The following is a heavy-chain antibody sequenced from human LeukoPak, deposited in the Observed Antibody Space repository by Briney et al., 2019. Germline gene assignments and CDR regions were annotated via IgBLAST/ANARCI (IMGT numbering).Heavy chain of an antibody. J-gene: IGHJ4*02. CDR1: GFTFSSYW. CDR2: IKQDGSEK. V-gene: IGHV3-7*01. Sequence: PGGSLRLSCAASGFTFSSYWMSWVRQAPGKGLEWVANIKQDGSEKYYVDSVKGRFTISRDDAKNSLHLQMNSLRAEDTAVYYCARDRSGGSCYLHWGQGTLVTVSS. D-gene: IGHD2-15*01. CDR3: ARDRSGGSCYLH.